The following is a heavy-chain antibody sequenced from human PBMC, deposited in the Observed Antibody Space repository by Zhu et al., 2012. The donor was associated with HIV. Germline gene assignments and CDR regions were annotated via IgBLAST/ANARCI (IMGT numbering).Heavy chain of an antibody. Sequence: QVQLQESGPGLLNPSQTLSLTCSVSGGSINTGDYYWSWIRQPPGKDLEYIGYTYYSGSPYYNPSLESRVSISLDTSRNQFSLRLTPVSVADTALYYCARSQVHYYSREGRWPDAFQIWGQGMMVIVSS. CDR3: ARSQVHYYSREGRWPDAFQI. J-gene: IGHJ3*02. CDR1: GGSINTGDYY. V-gene: IGHV4-30-4*01. D-gene: IGHD3-10*01. CDR2: TYYSGSP.